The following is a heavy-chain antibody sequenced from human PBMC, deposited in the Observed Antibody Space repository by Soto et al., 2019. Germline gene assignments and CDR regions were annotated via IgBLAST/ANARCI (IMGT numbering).Heavy chain of an antibody. D-gene: IGHD3-10*01. CDR2: IYYSGST. Sequence: SETLSLTCTVSGGSISSSSYYWGWIRQPPGKGLEWIGSIYYSGSTYYNPSLKSRVTISVDTSKNQFSLKLSSVTATDTAVYYCASRFGELLYYYYGMDVWGQGTTVTVSS. CDR3: ASRFGELLYYYYGMDV. CDR1: GGSISSSSYY. J-gene: IGHJ6*02. V-gene: IGHV4-39*01.